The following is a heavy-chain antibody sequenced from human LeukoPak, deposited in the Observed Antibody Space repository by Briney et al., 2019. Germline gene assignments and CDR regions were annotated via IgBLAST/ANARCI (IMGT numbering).Heavy chain of an antibody. CDR1: GYTFTGYY. Sequence: GASVKVSCKASGYTFTGYYMHWVRQAPGQRLEWMGWINTNSGGTNYEQKFQGRVTMTRDTSISTADMELSRLRSDDTAVYYCARGYSYGYVYYYMDVWGKGTTVTVSS. J-gene: IGHJ6*03. D-gene: IGHD5-18*01. V-gene: IGHV1-2*02. CDR3: ARGYSYGYVYYYMDV. CDR2: INTNSGGT.